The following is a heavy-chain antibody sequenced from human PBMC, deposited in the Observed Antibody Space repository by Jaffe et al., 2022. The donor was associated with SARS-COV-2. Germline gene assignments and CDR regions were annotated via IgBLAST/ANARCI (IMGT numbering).Heavy chain of an antibody. Sequence: QVQLVESGGGVVQPGRSLRLSCAASGFTFSNYAMHWVRQAPGKGLEWVAFLSYDGRTEYYVDSLKGRFTISRDNSKSTLSLQMNSLRADDTAAYYCARDPEGGSFGYPDYWGRGTLVTVSS. J-gene: IGHJ4*02. V-gene: IGHV3-30*04. CDR1: GFTFSNYA. CDR2: LSYDGRTE. CDR3: ARDPEGGSFGYPDY. D-gene: IGHD5-18*01.